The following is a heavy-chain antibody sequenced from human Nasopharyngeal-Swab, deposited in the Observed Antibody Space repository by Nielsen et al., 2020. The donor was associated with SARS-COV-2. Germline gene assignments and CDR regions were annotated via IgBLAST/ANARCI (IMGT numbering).Heavy chain of an antibody. V-gene: IGHV4-34*01. J-gene: IGHJ4*02. Sequence: WIRQPPGKGLEWIGEINHSGSTNYNLSLKSRVTISVDTSKNQFSLKLSSVTAADTAVYYCARHTTIFGVVIRPFDYWGQGTLVTVSS. D-gene: IGHD3-3*01. CDR3: ARHTTIFGVVIRPFDY. CDR2: INHSGST.